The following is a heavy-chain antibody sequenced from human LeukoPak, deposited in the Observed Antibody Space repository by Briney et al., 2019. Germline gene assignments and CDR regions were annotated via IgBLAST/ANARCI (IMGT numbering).Heavy chain of an antibody. CDR2: IKQDGSEK. D-gene: IGHD3-3*02. CDR1: GFTFSSYW. CDR3: ARDSNNYYYYMDV. Sequence: GGSLRLSCAASGFTFSSYWMSWVRQAPGKGLEWVANIKQDGSEKYYVDSVKGRFTISRDNAKNSLYLQMNSLRAEDTSVYYCARDSNNYYYYMDVWGKGTTVTVSS. V-gene: IGHV3-7*01. J-gene: IGHJ6*03.